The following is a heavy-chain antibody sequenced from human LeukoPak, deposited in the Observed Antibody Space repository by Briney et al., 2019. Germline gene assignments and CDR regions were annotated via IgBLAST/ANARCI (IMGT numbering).Heavy chain of an antibody. CDR3: ARLSGYANAFDI. CDR1: GGSIGSYS. D-gene: IGHD3-3*01. CDR2: IYYSGST. J-gene: IGHJ3*02. Sequence: PSETLSLTCTVSGGSIGSYSWSWIRQPPGKGLEWIGYIYYSGSTNYNPSLKSRVTISVDTSKNQFSLKLSSVTAADTAVYYCARLSGYANAFDIWGQGTMVTVSS. V-gene: IGHV4-59*01.